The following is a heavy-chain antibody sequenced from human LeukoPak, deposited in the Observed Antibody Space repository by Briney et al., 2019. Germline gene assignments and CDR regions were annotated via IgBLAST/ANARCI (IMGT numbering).Heavy chain of an antibody. V-gene: IGHV1-18*01. Sequence: ASVKVSCKASGYSFTNYYITWVRQAPGQGLECMGWISGYNGNTNYAQTLQGRVTITADKSTSTAYMELSSLRFEDTAVYYCATLAAAGNDYWGQGTLVTVSA. CDR2: ISGYNGNT. CDR1: GYSFTNYY. D-gene: IGHD6-13*01. CDR3: ATLAAAGNDY. J-gene: IGHJ4*02.